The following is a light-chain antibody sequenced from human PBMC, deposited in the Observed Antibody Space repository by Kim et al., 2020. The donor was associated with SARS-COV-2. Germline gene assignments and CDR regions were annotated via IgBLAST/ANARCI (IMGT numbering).Light chain of an antibody. Sequence: SVSPGERAPLSCRASQSVSSNLAWYQQKPGQTPRLLIYGASTRATGIPARFSGSGSGTEFTLTISSLQSEDFAVYYCQQYINWPTFGGGTKVEIK. CDR3: QQYINWPT. J-gene: IGKJ4*01. V-gene: IGKV3-15*01. CDR2: GAS. CDR1: QSVSSN.